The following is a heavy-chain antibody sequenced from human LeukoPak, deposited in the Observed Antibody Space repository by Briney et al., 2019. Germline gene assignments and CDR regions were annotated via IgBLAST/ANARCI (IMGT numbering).Heavy chain of an antibody. CDR1: GYSFTTYG. J-gene: IGHJ4*02. Sequence: ASVKVSCKASGYSFTTYGISWVRQAPGQGLEWMGWISGNSGRTDYSPKLQDRVTMTTDTSTSTAYMELRSLTSADTGTYYCVRVVSAYGDLLDHDYWGQGTLVTVSS. V-gene: IGHV1-18*01. D-gene: IGHD4-17*01. CDR3: VRVVSAYGDLLDHDY. CDR2: ISGNSGRT.